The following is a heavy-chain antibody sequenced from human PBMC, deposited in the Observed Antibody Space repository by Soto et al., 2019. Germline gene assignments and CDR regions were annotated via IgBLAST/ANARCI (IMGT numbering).Heavy chain of an antibody. CDR1: GYTFTSYY. J-gene: IGHJ4*02. CDR3: ARLYYGPFDY. D-gene: IGHD3-10*01. V-gene: IGHV1-46*01. CDR2: INPSGGST. Sequence: QVQLVQSGAEVKKPGASVKVSCKASGYTFTSYYMHWVRQAPGQGLEWMGIINPSGGSTSYAQKIQGRVTMSRDTTTGTVYLELSRLRSEDTAVYYCARLYYGPFDYWGQGTLVTVSS.